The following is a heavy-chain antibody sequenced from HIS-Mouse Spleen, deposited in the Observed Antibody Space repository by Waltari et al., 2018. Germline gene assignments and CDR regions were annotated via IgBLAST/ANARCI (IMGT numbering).Heavy chain of an antibody. CDR2: IYYSGGT. Sequence: QLQLQESGPGLVKPSETLSLTCTVSGGSISSSSYYWGWIRQPPGKGLEWIGSIYYSGGTSYNPSPKSRVPISVDTSKNQFSLKLSSVTAADTAVYYCAREIPYSSSWYDWYFDLWGRGTLVTVSS. J-gene: IGHJ2*01. CDR1: GGSISSSSYY. V-gene: IGHV4-39*07. CDR3: AREIPYSSSWYDWYFDL. D-gene: IGHD6-13*01.